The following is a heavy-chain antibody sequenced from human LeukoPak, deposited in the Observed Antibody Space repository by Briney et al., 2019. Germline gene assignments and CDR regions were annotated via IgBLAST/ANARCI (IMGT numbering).Heavy chain of an antibody. V-gene: IGHV4-34*01. CDR3: ARELTYSGSHRNFDS. CDR2: INHSGST. CDR1: GESFSGYY. Sequence: SETLSLTCAVYGESFSGYYWSWIRQPPGKGLEWIGEINHSGSTNNNPSLENRVTIIVDTSKNHFSLRVTSVTAADTAIYYCARELTYSGSHRNFDSWGQGTLVTVSS. D-gene: IGHD1-26*01. J-gene: IGHJ4*02.